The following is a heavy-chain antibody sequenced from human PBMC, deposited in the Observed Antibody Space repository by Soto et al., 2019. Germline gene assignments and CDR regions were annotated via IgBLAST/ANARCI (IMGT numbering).Heavy chain of an antibody. CDR2: IYYSGST. V-gene: IGHV4-39*01. D-gene: IGHD2-21*01. CDR3: ARFLNYCGGDCYVGWTYYMDV. CDR1: GGSISSSSYY. Sequence: QLQLQESGPGLVKPSETLSLTCTVSGGSISSSSYYWGWIRQPPGKGLEWIGSIYYSGSTYYNPSLKSRVTISVDTSKNQFSLKLSSVTAADTAVYYCARFLNYCGGDCYVGWTYYMDVWGKGTTVTVSS. J-gene: IGHJ6*03.